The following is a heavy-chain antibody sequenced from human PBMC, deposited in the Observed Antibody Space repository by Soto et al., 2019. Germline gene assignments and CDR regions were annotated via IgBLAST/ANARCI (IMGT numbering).Heavy chain of an antibody. Sequence: QLQLQESGPGLVKPSETLSLTCTVSGGSISSGSYYWGWIRQPPGKGLEWFGSIYYSGSTYYNPSLKIRVTISVDRSKIQFSLTLMSVTAADTAVYYGARQGYSYGQYGMDVWGQGITVTVYS. CDR1: GGSISSGSYY. V-gene: IGHV4-39*01. CDR2: IYYSGST. CDR3: ARQGYSYGQYGMDV. J-gene: IGHJ6*02. D-gene: IGHD5-18*01.